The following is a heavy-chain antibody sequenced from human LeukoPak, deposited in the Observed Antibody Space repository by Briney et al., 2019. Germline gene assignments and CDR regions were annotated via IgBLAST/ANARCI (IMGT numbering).Heavy chain of an antibody. CDR1: GFTFSSYG. CDR3: AKGSLVGATTPFDY. CDR2: IWYDGSNK. J-gene: IGHJ4*02. D-gene: IGHD1-26*01. V-gene: IGHV3-33*06. Sequence: PGGSLRLSCAASGFTFSSYGMHWVRQAPGKGLEWVAVIWYDGSNKYYADSVKGRFTISRDNSKNTLYLQMNSLRAEDTAVYYCAKGSLVGATTPFDYWGQGTLVTVS.